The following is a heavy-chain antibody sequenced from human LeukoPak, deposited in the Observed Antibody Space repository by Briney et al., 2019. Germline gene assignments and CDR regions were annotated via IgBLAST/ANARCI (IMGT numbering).Heavy chain of an antibody. Sequence: GGSLRLSCAASGFTFSSYSMIWVRQAPGKGLEWVSSISSSSGYIYYTDSVKGRFTISRDDAKNSLYLQMNSLRAEDTAVYYCARDRYDIPWGQGTLVTVSS. J-gene: IGHJ5*02. CDR1: GFTFSSYS. V-gene: IGHV3-21*01. CDR2: ISSSSGYI. D-gene: IGHD3-9*01. CDR3: ARDRYDIP.